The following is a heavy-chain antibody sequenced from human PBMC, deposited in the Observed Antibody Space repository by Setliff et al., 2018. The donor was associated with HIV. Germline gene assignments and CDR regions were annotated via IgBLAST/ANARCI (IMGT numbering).Heavy chain of an antibody. D-gene: IGHD2-15*01. V-gene: IGHV2-26*01. CDR3: ARASCIEILFDS. Sequence: SGPTLVNPTQTLTLTCTLSGFSLTTSGMCVSWIRQPPGKALEWLAHIFSNGEQSYRTSLKSRLTISKDSSQTRVVLTMVNMDPVDTGTYFCARASCIEILFDSWGQGALVTVSS. J-gene: IGHJ5*01. CDR1: GFSLTTSGMC. CDR2: IFSNGEQ.